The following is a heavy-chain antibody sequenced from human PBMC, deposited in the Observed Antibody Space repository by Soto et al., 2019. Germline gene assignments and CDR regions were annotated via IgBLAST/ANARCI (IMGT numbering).Heavy chain of an antibody. CDR1: GFTFTSSA. CDR3: AAAPIYAFWSGYSVFDY. CDR2: IVVGSGNT. J-gene: IGHJ4*02. V-gene: IGHV1-58*01. D-gene: IGHD3-3*01. Sequence: GASVKVSCKASGFTFTSSAVQWVRQARGQRLEWIGWIVVGSGNTNYAQKFQERVTITRDMSTSTAYMELSSLRSEDTAVYYCAAAPIYAFWSGYSVFDYWGQGTLVTVSS.